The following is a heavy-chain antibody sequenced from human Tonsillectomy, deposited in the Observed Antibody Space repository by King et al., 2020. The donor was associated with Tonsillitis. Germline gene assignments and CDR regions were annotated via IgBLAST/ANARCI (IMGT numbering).Heavy chain of an antibody. CDR1: GFTFSDYT. Sequence: VQLVESGGGLVKPGWSLRLSCAASGFTFSDYTINWVRQAPGKGLEWVSSIDSRGRYIYYADSVKGRFTISRDNAKNSLFLQMNSLTAEDTAVYYCARDRLSGDYWGQGTLVTVSS. CDR3: ARDRLSGDY. D-gene: IGHD2-21*02. J-gene: IGHJ4*02. V-gene: IGHV3-21*01. CDR2: IDSRGRYI.